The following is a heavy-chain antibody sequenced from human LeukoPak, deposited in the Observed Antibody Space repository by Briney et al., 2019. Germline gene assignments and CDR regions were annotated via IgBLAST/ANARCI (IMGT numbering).Heavy chain of an antibody. CDR1: GFTFSSYV. J-gene: IGHJ4*02. CDR2: ISSNWDNT. CDR3: VRGTGY. V-gene: IGHV3-64D*06. Sequence: PGGSLRLSCSVSGFTFSSYVMHWGRQAPGKGLEYVSAISSNWDNTYYADSVKGRFTISRDNSKNTLYLQMSSLRADDTAVYYCVRGTGYWGQGTLVTVSS.